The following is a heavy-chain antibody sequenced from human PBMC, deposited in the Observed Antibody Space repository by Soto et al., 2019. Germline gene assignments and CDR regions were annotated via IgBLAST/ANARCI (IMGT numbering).Heavy chain of an antibody. Sequence: VHLVESGGDLVQPGGSLRLSCAASGFTFSAYWMNWVRQVPGKGLEWVASMKPDGSDTFYADSVKGRFSISRDNAQRSLFLQMNDLRVDDTALYYCALGGYCSGGGCIYQHWGQATPLTVSA. CDR2: MKPDGSDT. CDR3: ALGGYCSGGGCIYQH. CDR1: GFTFSAYW. D-gene: IGHD2-15*01. V-gene: IGHV3-7*03. J-gene: IGHJ1*01.